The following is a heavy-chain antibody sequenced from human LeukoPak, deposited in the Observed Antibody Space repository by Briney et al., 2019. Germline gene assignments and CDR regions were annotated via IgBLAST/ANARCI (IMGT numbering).Heavy chain of an antibody. CDR2: IRSKANSYAT. CDR1: GFPFSPAW. Sequence: GGSLRLSCAGSGFPFSPAWMSWVRQASGKGLEWVGRIRSKANSYATAYAASVKGRFTISRDDSKNTAYLQMNSLKTEDTAVYYCTRLGSLWSLANYYYYGMDVWGQGTTVTVSS. D-gene: IGHD3-10*01. V-gene: IGHV3-73*01. J-gene: IGHJ6*02. CDR3: TRLGSLWSLANYYYYGMDV.